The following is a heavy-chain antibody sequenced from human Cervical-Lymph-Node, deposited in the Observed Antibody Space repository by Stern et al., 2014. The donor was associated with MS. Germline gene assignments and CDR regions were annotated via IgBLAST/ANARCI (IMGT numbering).Heavy chain of an antibody. Sequence: QLVQSGGEVKKPGSSVRVSCKASGVTFSSYAMNWVRQVPGQGLEWMGGITSVFATTNYAQKFQGRVTITADNSTNTAYMELMTLRSEDTAVYYCARGGGLVGYFDYWGQGTLVSVSS. V-gene: IGHV1-69*06. J-gene: IGHJ4*02. CDR1: GVTFSSYA. D-gene: IGHD1-26*01. CDR3: ARGGGLVGYFDY. CDR2: ITSVFATT.